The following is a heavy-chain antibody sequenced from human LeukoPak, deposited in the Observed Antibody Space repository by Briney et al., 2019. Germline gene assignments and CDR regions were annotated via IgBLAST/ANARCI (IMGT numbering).Heavy chain of an antibody. CDR1: GGSISSGSYY. Sequence: SETLSLTCTVSGGSISSGSYYWGWIRQPPGKGLEWIGSIYYSGSTYYNPSLKSRVTISVDTSKNQFSLKLSSVTAADTAVYYCAKDLWSKRQQQLPTLLFDYWGQGTLVTVSS. V-gene: IGHV4-39*02. D-gene: IGHD6-13*01. CDR3: AKDLWSKRQQQLPTLLFDY. CDR2: IYYSGST. J-gene: IGHJ4*02.